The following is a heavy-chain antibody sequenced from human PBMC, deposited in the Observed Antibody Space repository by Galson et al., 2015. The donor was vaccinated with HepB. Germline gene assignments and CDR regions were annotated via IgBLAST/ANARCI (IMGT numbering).Heavy chain of an antibody. V-gene: IGHV3-48*01. CDR3: ARAGYYDSSVYYGMDV. CDR2: ISSSSTTI. Sequence: SLRLSCAASGFTFSSYSMNWVRQAPGKGLEWVSYISSSSTTINYADSLKGRFTISRDNAKNSLYLQMNSLRAEDTAVYYCARAGYYDSSVYYGMDVWGQGTTVTVSS. D-gene: IGHD3-22*01. J-gene: IGHJ6*02. CDR1: GFTFSSYS.